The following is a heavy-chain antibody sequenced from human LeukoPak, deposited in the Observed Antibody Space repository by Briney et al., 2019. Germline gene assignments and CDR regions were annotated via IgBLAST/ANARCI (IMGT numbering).Heavy chain of an antibody. CDR2: IIPILGIA. CDR3: ARDGGDFGAFDI. Sequence: GASVKVSCKASGGTFSSYAISWVRQAPGQGLEWMGRIIPILGIANYAQKFQGRVTITADKSTSTAYMELSSLRSEDTAVYYCARDGGDFGAFDIWGQGTMVTVSS. J-gene: IGHJ3*02. D-gene: IGHD2-21*02. V-gene: IGHV1-69*04. CDR1: GGTFSSYA.